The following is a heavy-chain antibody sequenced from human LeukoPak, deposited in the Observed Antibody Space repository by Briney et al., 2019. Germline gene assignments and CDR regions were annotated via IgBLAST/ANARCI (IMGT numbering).Heavy chain of an antibody. Sequence: GGSLRLFCAASGFTFSNYYMSWIPQAPGKGLEWVSYISGSGSTVYYAASVRGRFTISRDNAKNSLFLQMNSLRAEATAAYYCSRDRANSDPGDWFDSWGQGTLVTVSS. V-gene: IGHV3-11*01. J-gene: IGHJ5*01. CDR1: GFTFSNYY. CDR2: ISGSGSTV. CDR3: SRDRANSDPGDWFDS. D-gene: IGHD4-23*01.